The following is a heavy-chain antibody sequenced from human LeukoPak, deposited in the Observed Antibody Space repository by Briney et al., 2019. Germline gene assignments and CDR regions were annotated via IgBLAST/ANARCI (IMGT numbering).Heavy chain of an antibody. D-gene: IGHD6-13*01. V-gene: IGHV1-24*01. J-gene: IGHJ1*01. CDR3: ATQQLVRFVLRFQH. CDR1: GYTLTELS. CDR2: FDPEDGET. Sequence: ASVKVSFKVSGYTLTELSMHWVRQAPGKGLEWMGRFDPEDGETIYAQKFQGRVTMTEDTSTNTAYMELSSLRSEDTAVYYCATQQLVRFVLRFQHWGQGTLVTVSS.